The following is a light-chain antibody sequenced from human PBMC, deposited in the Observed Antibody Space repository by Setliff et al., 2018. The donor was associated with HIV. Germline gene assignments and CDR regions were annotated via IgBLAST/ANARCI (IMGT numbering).Light chain of an antibody. CDR1: SSNIGNNY. CDR2: DNN. CDR3: GTWDSRLSANV. V-gene: IGLV1-51*01. Sequence: QSVLTQPPSVSAAPGQKVTISCSGSSSNIGNNYVSWYQQFPGRAPKLLIYDNNKRPSGIPDRFSGSKSGASATLGITGLQTGDEADYYCGTWDSRLSANVFGTGTKVTV. J-gene: IGLJ1*01.